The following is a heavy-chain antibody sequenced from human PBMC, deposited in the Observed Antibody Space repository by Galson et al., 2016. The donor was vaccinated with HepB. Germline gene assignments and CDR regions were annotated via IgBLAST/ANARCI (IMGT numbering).Heavy chain of an antibody. CDR2: ISGSGDST. CDR1: GFTFTNYA. Sequence: SLRLSCAASGFTFTNYAMIWVRQAPGKGLEWVSTISGSGDSTYYADSVKGRFTISRDDSKNTLYLQMNSLRAEDMALYYCAKPGGANEVYDFWSGYYAATNWYFDLWGRGTLVTVSS. V-gene: IGHV3-23*01. D-gene: IGHD3-3*01. CDR3: AKPGGANEVYDFWSGYYAATNWYFDL. J-gene: IGHJ2*01.